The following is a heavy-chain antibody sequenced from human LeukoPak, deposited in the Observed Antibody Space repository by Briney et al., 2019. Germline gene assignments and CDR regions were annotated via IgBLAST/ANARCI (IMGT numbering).Heavy chain of an antibody. D-gene: IGHD5-24*01. CDR2: IRSKAYGGTT. J-gene: IGHJ4*02. Sequence: GGSLRLSCTASGFTFGDYAMSWVRQAPGKGREWVGFIRSKAYGGTTEYAASVKGRFTISRDDSKSIAYLQMNSLKTEDTAVYYCTRGGDGYNLNFDYWGQGTLVTVSS. CDR3: TRGGDGYNLNFDY. CDR1: GFTFGDYA. V-gene: IGHV3-49*04.